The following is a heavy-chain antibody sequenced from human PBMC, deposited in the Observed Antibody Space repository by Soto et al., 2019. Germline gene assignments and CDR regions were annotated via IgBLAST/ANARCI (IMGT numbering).Heavy chain of an antibody. CDR1: GGSISSGGYS. CDR3: ARVVVPAAIWGDNWFDP. J-gene: IGHJ5*02. Sequence: QLQLQESGSGLVKPSQTLSLTCAVSGGSISSGGYSWSWIRQPPGKGLEWIGYIYHSGSTYYNPSRKSRVTVSVDRSKNQFSLKLSSVTAADTAVYYWARVVVPAAIWGDNWFDPWGQGTLVTVSS. V-gene: IGHV4-30-2*01. CDR2: IYHSGST. D-gene: IGHD2-2*01.